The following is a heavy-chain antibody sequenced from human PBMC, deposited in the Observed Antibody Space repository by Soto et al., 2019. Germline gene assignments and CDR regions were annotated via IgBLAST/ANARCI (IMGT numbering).Heavy chain of an antibody. CDR2: ISAYNGNT. CDR3: ARVDDSSGYYYFGARY. V-gene: IGHV1-18*01. J-gene: IGHJ4*02. D-gene: IGHD3-22*01. CDR1: GYTFTSYG. Sequence: QVQLVQSGAEVKKPGASVKVSCKASGYTFTSYGISWVRQAPGQGLEWMGWISAYNGNTNYAQKLQGRVTMTADTSTRTAYVELRSLRSDDTAVYYCARVDDSSGYYYFGARYWGQGTLVTVSS.